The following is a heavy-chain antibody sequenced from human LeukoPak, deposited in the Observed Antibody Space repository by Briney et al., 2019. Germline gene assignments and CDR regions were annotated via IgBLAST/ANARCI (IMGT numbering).Heavy chain of an antibody. CDR2: IYTSGST. CDR1: GASITGGSYY. D-gene: IGHD3-16*01. CDR3: ARNGGQWFDP. Sequence: SQTLSLTCTVSGASITGGSYYWTWIRQPAGKALEWIGRIYTSGSTTYNPSLKSRVTISVDTSKNQFSLKLSSVTAADTAVYYCARNGGQWFDPWGQGTLVTVSS. J-gene: IGHJ5*02. V-gene: IGHV4-61*02.